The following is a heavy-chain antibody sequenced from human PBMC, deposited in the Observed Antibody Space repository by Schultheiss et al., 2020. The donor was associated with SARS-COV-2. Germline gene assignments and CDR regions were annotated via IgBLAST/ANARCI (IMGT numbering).Heavy chain of an antibody. V-gene: IGHV3-23*01. D-gene: IGHD3-3*01. CDR2: TSGSGGST. Sequence: GGSLRLSCVASGFTFSNYAMTWVRQAPGKGLEWVSATSGSGGSTYYTDSVKGRFTISRDNSKNTLYLQMNSLRAEDTAVYYCARGGFGVVRAFDYWGQGTLVTVSS. CDR3: ARGGFGVVRAFDY. CDR1: GFTFSNYA. J-gene: IGHJ4*02.